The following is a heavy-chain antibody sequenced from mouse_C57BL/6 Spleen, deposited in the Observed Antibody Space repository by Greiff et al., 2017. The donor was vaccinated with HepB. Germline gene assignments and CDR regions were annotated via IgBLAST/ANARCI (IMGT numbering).Heavy chain of an antibody. Sequence: QVQLQQPGAELVKPGASVKLSCKASGYTFTSYWMQWVKQRPGQGLEWIGEIDPSDSYTNYNQKFKGKATLTVDTASSTAYMQLSSLTSEDSAVYYCARRGVTGERGFAYWGQGTLVTVSA. CDR2: IDPSDSYT. J-gene: IGHJ3*01. D-gene: IGHD4-1*01. CDR1: GYTFTSYW. CDR3: ARRGVTGERGFAY. V-gene: IGHV1-50*01.